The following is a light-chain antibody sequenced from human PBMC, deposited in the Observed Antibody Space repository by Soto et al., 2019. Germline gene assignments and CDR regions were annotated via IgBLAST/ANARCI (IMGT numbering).Light chain of an antibody. Sequence: VWTQSPATLTLSPGESSTLSCRASQSVSNFLAWYQQKPGQAPRLLIYDASNRATGIPVRFSGSGSGTDFTLSIGSLEPEDFGLYYCQQRSDWLTLGQGTRLEIK. V-gene: IGKV3-11*01. CDR3: QQRSDWLT. CDR2: DAS. J-gene: IGKJ5*01. CDR1: QSVSNF.